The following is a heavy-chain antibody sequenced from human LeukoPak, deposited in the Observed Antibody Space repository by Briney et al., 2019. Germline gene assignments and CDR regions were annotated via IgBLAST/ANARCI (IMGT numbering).Heavy chain of an antibody. V-gene: IGHV3-30*02. Sequence: GGSLRLSCAASGFTFSSYGMHWVRQAPGKGLEWVAFIRYDGSNKYYADSVKGRFTISRDNSKNTLYLQMNSLRPEDTALYYCAKDLSIGVAGTEGGYYNGMDVWGQGTTVTVSS. CDR3: AKDLSIGVAGTEGGYYNGMDV. J-gene: IGHJ6*02. D-gene: IGHD6-19*01. CDR1: GFTFSSYG. CDR2: IRYDGSNK.